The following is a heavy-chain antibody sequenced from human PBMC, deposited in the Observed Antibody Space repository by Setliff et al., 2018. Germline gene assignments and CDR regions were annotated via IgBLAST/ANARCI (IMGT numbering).Heavy chain of an antibody. V-gene: IGHV4-39*07. J-gene: IGHJ4*02. CDR3: AGDRGVYYYESSGHYSAVMETPLDS. CDR2: TFYSGSS. Sequence: SETLSLTCTASGGSISSSNYYWGWIRQPPGKGLEWIGSTFYSGSSFYNPPLKSRVTLSVDTSKNQFSLTLSSVTAADTAVYHCAGDRGVYYYESSGHYSAVMETPLDSWGQGTLVTVSS. CDR1: GGSISSSNYY. D-gene: IGHD3-22*01.